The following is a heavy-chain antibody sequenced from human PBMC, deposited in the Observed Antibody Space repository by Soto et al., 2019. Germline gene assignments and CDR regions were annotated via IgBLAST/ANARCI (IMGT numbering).Heavy chain of an antibody. CDR1: GFTFSRYW. V-gene: IGHV3-7*01. CDR3: ARGDTPMITGMDSFDI. J-gene: IGHJ3*02. Sequence: GGSLRLSCAASGFTFSRYWMNWVRQAPGKGLEWVANIKQDGTEKNYVDSVKGRFTISRDNARNSLYLQMDSLRAEDTAVYFCARGDTPMITGMDSFDIWGQGTMVTVSS. CDR2: IKQDGTEK. D-gene: IGHD5-18*01.